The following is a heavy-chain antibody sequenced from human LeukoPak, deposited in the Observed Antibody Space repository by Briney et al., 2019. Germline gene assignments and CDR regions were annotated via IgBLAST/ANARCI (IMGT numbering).Heavy chain of an antibody. J-gene: IGHJ4*02. Sequence: ASVKVSCKASGYTFTGYYMHWVRQAPGQGLEWMGWINPNTGDTHYAQKSQGRVTLTRDTSITTVYMELSRLTSDDTAIFYCAVAPGDYWGQGTLVTVSS. D-gene: IGHD2-21*01. CDR2: INPNTGDT. V-gene: IGHV1-2*02. CDR1: GYTFTGYY. CDR3: AVAPGDY.